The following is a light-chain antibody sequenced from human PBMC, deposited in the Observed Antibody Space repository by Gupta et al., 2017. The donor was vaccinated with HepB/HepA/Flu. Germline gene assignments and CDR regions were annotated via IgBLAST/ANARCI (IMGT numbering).Light chain of an antibody. CDR1: NIGTKS. J-gene: IGLJ2*01. Sequence: YVLTQPPPVSVAPGKTARITCGGNNIGTKSVHWYQQKPGQAPVLVVYDDSDRPSGIPERFSCANSGNTATLTISRVEAGDEADYYGQVCDSRSDRRVIFGGGTKLTVL. V-gene: IGLV3-21*03. CDR2: DDS. CDR3: QVCDSRSDRRVI.